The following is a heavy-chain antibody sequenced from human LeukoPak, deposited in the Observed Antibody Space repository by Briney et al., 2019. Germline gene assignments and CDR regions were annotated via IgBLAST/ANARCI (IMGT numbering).Heavy chain of an antibody. CDR2: FDPEDGET. V-gene: IGHV1-24*01. J-gene: IGHJ4*02. Sequence: ASVKVSCKVSGYTLTELSMHWVRQDPGKGLEWMGGFDPEDGETIYAQKFQGRVTMTEDTSTDTAYMELSSLRSEDTAVYYCATKYDFWSGYQDYWGQGTLVTVSS. CDR3: ATKYDFWSGYQDY. D-gene: IGHD3-3*01. CDR1: GYTLTELS.